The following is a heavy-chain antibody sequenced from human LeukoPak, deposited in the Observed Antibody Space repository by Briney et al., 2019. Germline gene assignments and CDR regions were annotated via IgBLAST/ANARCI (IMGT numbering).Heavy chain of an antibody. CDR1: GGSFSGYY. Sequence: SETLSLTCAVYGGSFSGYYWSWIRQPPGKGLEWIGEINHSGSTNYNPSLKSRVTISVDTSKNQFSLKLSSVTAADTAVYFCARRDDSSGYHKIFDYWGPGTLVTVSS. CDR3: ARRDDSSGYHKIFDY. CDR2: INHSGST. D-gene: IGHD3-22*01. V-gene: IGHV4-34*01. J-gene: IGHJ4*02.